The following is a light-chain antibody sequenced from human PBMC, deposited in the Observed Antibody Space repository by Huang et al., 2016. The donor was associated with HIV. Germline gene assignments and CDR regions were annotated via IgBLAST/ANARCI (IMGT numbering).Light chain of an antibody. CDR3: QHRGT. CDR1: QTMSDY. V-gene: IGKV3-11*01. Sequence: EIVLTQSPATLSLSPGDTATLSCRASQTMSDYFAWYQQKPGQAPRLLIFDASNRATGIPVRFSGSGSGTDFTLTISSLEPEDFVVYYCQHRGTFGQGTKVEVK. J-gene: IGKJ1*01. CDR2: DAS.